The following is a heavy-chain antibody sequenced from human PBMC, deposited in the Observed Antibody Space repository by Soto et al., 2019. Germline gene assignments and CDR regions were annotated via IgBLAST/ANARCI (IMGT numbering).Heavy chain of an antibody. CDR2: ISRNVTIT. CDR1: GFAFYNYE. D-gene: IGHD1-20*01. J-gene: IGHJ3*01. V-gene: IGHV3-48*03. CDR3: ARDMYNWNDNADAFDV. Sequence: FQLVESGGGLVQPGMSLRLSCEASGFAFYNYEMNWVRQAPGKGLEWISFISRNVTITYYADSVKGRFTISRDNAKNSLYLQMNSLRVEDTGVYYCARDMYNWNDNADAFDVWGQGTMVVVS.